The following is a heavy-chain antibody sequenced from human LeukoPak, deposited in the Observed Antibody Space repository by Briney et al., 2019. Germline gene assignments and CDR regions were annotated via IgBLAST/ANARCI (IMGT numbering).Heavy chain of an antibody. V-gene: IGHV3-13*01. CDR3: ARGGSSSWYPLDYFDY. CDR1: GFTFSSYD. CDR2: IGTAGDT. J-gene: IGHJ4*02. D-gene: IGHD6-13*01. Sequence: GGSLRLSCAASGFTFSSYDMHWVRHATGKGLEWVSAIGTAGDTYYPGSVKGRFTISRENAKNSLYLQMNSLRAGDTAVYYCARGGSSSWYPLDYFDYRSQGTLVTVSS.